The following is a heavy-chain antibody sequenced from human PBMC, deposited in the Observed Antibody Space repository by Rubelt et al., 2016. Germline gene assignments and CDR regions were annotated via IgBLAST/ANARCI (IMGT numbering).Heavy chain of an antibody. J-gene: IGHJ4*02. CDR3: ARGGNVLRYFDWPKGKDYSDY. CDR2: ISYDGSNK. D-gene: IGHD3-9*01. V-gene: IGHV3-30*04. Sequence: GLEWVAVISYDGSNKYYADSVKGRFTISRDNSKNTLYLQMNSLRAEDTAVYYCARGGNVLRYFDWPKGKDYSDYWGQGTLVTVSS.